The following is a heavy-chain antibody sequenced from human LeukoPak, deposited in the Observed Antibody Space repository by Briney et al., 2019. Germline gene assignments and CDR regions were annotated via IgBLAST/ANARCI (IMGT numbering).Heavy chain of an antibody. J-gene: IGHJ5*02. V-gene: IGHV1-2*02. CDR3: AREGLGSGSYFSGWFDP. CDR2: INPNSGGT. CDR1: GYTFTGYY. Sequence: VASVKVSCKASGYTFTGYYMHWVRQAPGQGLEWMGWINPNSGGTNYAQKFQGRVTMTRDTSISTAYMELSRLRSDDTAVYFCAREGLGSGSYFSGWFDPWGQGTLVTVSS. D-gene: IGHD3-10*01.